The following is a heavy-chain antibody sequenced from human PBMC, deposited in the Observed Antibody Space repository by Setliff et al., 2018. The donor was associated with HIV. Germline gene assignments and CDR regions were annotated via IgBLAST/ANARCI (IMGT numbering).Heavy chain of an antibody. CDR2: INPRSGVT. Sequence: ASVKVSCKSSGYTFSDHYIHWVRQAPGQGLQWMGWINPRSGVTKYAQKFQGRFIMTTDTTINTLYMELERLTSDDTALYYCARDSGTNDHFLSPYYGALDFWGLGTLVAVSS. V-gene: IGHV1-2*02. CDR1: GYTFSDHY. D-gene: IGHD3-3*02. CDR3: ARDSGTNDHFLSPYYGALDF. J-gene: IGHJ4*02.